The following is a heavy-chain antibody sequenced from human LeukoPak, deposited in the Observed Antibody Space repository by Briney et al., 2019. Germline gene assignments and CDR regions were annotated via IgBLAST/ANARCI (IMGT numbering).Heavy chain of an antibody. V-gene: IGHV1-2*02. Sequence: ASVKVSCKASGYTFSGNYIQWVRRAPGQGLEWMGWINPNSGGTNYAQKFQGRVTMTRDTSISTAYMELSRLTSDDTAVYYCARDHCTIPGFYEDYYYGLDVWGRGTTVTVSS. CDR1: GYTFSGNY. J-gene: IGHJ6*02. CDR2: INPNSGGT. CDR3: ARDHCTIPGFYEDYYYGLDV. D-gene: IGHD2-2*01.